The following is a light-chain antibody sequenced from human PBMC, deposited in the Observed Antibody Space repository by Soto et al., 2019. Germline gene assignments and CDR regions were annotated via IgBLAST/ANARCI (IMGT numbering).Light chain of an antibody. J-gene: IGKJ5*01. CDR2: AAS. CDR3: PQATIFPIP. Sequence: DVEVTQTTTSLSASVGDRVTITCRASQSVSSYLNWYQQKPGKAPKLLIYAASSLQSGVPSRFSGSGSGTDFTLTISSLQPEDCALYFCPQATIFPIPFGQ. V-gene: IGKV1-39*01. CDR1: QSVSSY.